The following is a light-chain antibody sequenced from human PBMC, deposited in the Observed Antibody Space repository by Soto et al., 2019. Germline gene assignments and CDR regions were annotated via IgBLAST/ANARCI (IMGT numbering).Light chain of an antibody. Sequence: DTQLTQSPSSVSSSVGDKLTITCRASQNTRDWVAWYQQKPGQAPKRLIYDVSKLFTGVPSRFRGSGSGRDFTLTITGLKPDDFETYFCQNYENYRWTFGQGTKVDIK. CDR1: QNTRDW. CDR2: DVS. J-gene: IGKJ1*01. CDR3: QNYENYRWT. V-gene: IGKV1-5*01.